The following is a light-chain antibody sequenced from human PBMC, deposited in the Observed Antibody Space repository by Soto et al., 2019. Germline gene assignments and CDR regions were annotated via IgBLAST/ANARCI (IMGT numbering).Light chain of an antibody. CDR2: EDI. Sequence: QSVLTQPASVSGSPGQSITISCTGTSSDIGRYNLVSWYQQHPGKAPKLIIYEDIERPSGVSDRFSGSKSGNTASLTISGXXTEXEADXYCCSYAGGASVVFGGGTKLTVL. V-gene: IGLV2-23*01. CDR3: CSYAGGASVV. CDR1: SSDIGRYNL. J-gene: IGLJ2*01.